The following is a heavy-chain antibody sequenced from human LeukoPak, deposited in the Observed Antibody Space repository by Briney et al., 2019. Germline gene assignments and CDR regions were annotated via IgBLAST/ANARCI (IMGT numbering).Heavy chain of an antibody. D-gene: IGHD2-2*02. Sequence: GESLRISCKGSGYSFTSYWISWVRQMPGKGVEWMGRIDPSDSYTNYSPSFQGHVTISADKSISTAYLQWSSLKASDTAMYYCASSYCSSTSCYINWFDPWGQGTLVTVSS. CDR1: GYSFTSYW. V-gene: IGHV5-10-1*01. J-gene: IGHJ5*02. CDR3: ASSYCSSTSCYINWFDP. CDR2: IDPSDSYT.